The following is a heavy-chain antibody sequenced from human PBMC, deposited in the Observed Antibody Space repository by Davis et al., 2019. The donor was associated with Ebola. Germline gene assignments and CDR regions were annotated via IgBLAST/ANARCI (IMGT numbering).Heavy chain of an antibody. CDR2: INGDGSST. V-gene: IGHV3-74*01. CDR3: ARDRNYQPTDP. J-gene: IGHJ5*02. D-gene: IGHD1-7*01. CDR1: GFTFSNYW. Sequence: GESLKISCAASGFTFSNYWMHWVRQSPGKGLVWVSRINGDGSSTSYADPVKGRFTISRDNARNIVYLQMNSLRVEDTGVYYCARDRNYQPTDPWGQGTLVTVTS.